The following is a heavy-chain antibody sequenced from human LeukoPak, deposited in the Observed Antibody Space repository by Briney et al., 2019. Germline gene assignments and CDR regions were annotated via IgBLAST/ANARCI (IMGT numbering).Heavy chain of an antibody. J-gene: IGHJ4*02. CDR3: ARANSSAWHNFDF. CDR1: GFTFSSYA. Sequence: PGRSLRLSCAASGFTFSSYAMHWVRQAPGKGPEWVGVTSYDGSNYYADSVKGRFTISRDNSRDTLYLEMNTVRPEDRAVYYCARANSSAWHNFDFWGQGTLVTVSS. V-gene: IGHV3-30-3*01. D-gene: IGHD6-19*01. CDR2: TSYDGSN.